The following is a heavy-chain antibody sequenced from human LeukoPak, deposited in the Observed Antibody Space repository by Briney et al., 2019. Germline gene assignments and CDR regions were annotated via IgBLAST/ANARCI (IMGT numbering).Heavy chain of an antibody. J-gene: IGHJ5*02. CDR3: ARDSGSYSSENWFDP. Sequence: ASVKVSCKASGYTFTGYYMHWVRQAPGQGLEWMGRINPNSGGTNYAQKFQGRVTMTRDTSISTAYMELSRLRSDDTAVYYCARDSGSYSSENWFDPWGQGTLVTVSS. CDR1: GYTFTGYY. V-gene: IGHV1-2*06. D-gene: IGHD1-26*01. CDR2: INPNSGGT.